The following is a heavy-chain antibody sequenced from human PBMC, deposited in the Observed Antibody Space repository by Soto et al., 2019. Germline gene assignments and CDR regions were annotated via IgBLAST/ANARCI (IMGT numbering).Heavy chain of an antibody. D-gene: IGHD4-17*01. CDR2: IWYDGSNK. V-gene: IGHV3-33*01. Sequence: QVQLVESGGGVVQPGRSLRLSCAASGFTFSSYGMPWVRQAPGKGLEWVAVIWYDGSNKYYADSVKGRFTISRDNSKNTLYLQKNSLRAEDTAVYYWARNYGDYASWLDYWGQGTLVTVSS. J-gene: IGHJ4*02. CDR1: GFTFSSYG. CDR3: ARNYGDYASWLDY.